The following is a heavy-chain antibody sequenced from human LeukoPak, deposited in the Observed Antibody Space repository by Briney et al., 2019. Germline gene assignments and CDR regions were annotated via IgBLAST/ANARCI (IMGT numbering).Heavy chain of an antibody. CDR2: IYYSGST. V-gene: IGHV4-39*01. D-gene: IGHD2-15*01. CDR3: ARPVALGGSDAFDI. J-gene: IGHJ3*02. CDR1: GGSISSSSYY. Sequence: SETLSLTCTVSGGSISSSSYYWGWIRQPPGKGLEWIGSIYYSGSTYYNPSLKSRVTISVDTSKNQFSLKLSSVTAADTAVYYYARPVALGGSDAFDIWGQGTMVTVSS.